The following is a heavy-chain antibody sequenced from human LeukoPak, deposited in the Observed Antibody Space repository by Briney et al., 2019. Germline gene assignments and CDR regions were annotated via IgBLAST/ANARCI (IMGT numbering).Heavy chain of an antibody. D-gene: IGHD3/OR15-3a*01. CDR2: ISSSARYM. CDR3: ARGGVGLVIIPGWEYDYYGLDV. J-gene: IGHJ6*02. V-gene: IGHV3-21*01. CDR1: GFTLSTYS. Sequence: GGSLRLSCAASGFTLSTYSMNWVRQAAGKGLEWVSSISSSARYMYYADSVKGRFTISRDNAKNSLYLQMNSLRAEDTAVYYCARGGVGLVIIPGWEYDYYGLDVWGQGTTVTVSS.